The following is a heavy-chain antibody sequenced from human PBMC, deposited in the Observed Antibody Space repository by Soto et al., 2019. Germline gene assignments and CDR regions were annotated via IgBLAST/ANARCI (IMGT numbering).Heavy chain of an antibody. Sequence: GALRLSCAASGFTFSDYAISWVRQAPGKGLVWVSRINTDGSSISYADSVKGRFTISRDNAKNTLYLEMNSLRAEDTAVYYCARGYHYFDYWGQGTLVTVSS. CDR2: INTDGSSI. D-gene: IGHD2-2*01. J-gene: IGHJ4*02. V-gene: IGHV3-74*01. CDR1: GFTFSDYA. CDR3: ARGYHYFDY.